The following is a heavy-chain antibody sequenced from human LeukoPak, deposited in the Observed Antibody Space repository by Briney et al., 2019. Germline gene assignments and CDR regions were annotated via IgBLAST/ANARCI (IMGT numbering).Heavy chain of an antibody. V-gene: IGHV4-59*01. J-gene: IGHJ3*02. CDR3: ARVSLRAFDI. CDR2: IYYSGRT. CDR1: GGSISSYY. Sequence: KTSETLSLTCTASGGSISSYYWSWIRQPPGKGLEWIGYIYYSGRTNYNPSLKSRVTISVDTSKNQFSLKLSSVTAADTAVYYCARVSLRAFDIWGQGTMVTVSS.